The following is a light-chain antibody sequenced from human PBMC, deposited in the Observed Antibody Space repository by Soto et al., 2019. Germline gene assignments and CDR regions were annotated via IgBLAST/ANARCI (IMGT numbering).Light chain of an antibody. CDR2: EAS. J-gene: IGLJ1*01. V-gene: IGLV2-18*01. Sequence: QSALTQPPSVSGSPGQSVTISCTGTSTDFVTYNRVSWYQQPPGTAPKLIVYEASNRPSGVPDRFSGSKSGNTASLTISGLQAADEADYYCSLYTSENTYVFGTGTKVTV. CDR3: SLYTSENTYV. CDR1: STDFVTYNR.